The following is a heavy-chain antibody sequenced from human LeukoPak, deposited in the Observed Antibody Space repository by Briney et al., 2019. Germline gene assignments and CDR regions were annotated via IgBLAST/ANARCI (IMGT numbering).Heavy chain of an antibody. CDR3: AREVAARPNWFDP. CDR2: IYYSGST. CDR1: GGSISSYY. V-gene: IGHV4-59*01. J-gene: IGHJ5*02. D-gene: IGHD6-6*01. Sequence: SETLSLTCTVSGGSISSYYWSWIRQPPGKGLEWIGYIYYSGSTNYNPSLKSRVTISVDTSKNQFSLKLSSVTAADTAVYYCAREVAARPNWFDPWGQGTLVTVSS.